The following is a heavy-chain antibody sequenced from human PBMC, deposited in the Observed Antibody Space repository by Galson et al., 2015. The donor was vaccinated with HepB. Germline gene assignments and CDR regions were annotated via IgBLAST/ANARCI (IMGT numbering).Heavy chain of an antibody. J-gene: IGHJ3*02. D-gene: IGHD3-22*01. V-gene: IGHV1-69*01. Sequence: SCKASGGTFSSYAISWVRQAPGQGLEWMGGIIPIFGTANYAQKFQGRVTITADESTSTAYMELSSLRSEDTAVYYCARDRGQYYYDSSGYYYLPSDAFDIWGQGTMVTVSS. CDR2: IIPIFGTA. CDR3: ARDRGQYYYDSSGYYYLPSDAFDI. CDR1: GGTFSSYA.